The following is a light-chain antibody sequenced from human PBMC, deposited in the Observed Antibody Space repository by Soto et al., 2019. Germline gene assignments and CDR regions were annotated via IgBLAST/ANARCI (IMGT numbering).Light chain of an antibody. V-gene: IGLV2-8*01. Sequence: QSVLTQPPSASGSPGQSVTISCTGTGSDVGGYNYVSWYQQHPGKAPKLMIYEVSKRPSGVPDRFSGSKSGNTASLTVSGLQAEDEADYYCCSYAGSNNFPYVFGTGTKVTVL. CDR2: EVS. CDR3: CSYAGSNNFPYV. J-gene: IGLJ1*01. CDR1: GSDVGGYNY.